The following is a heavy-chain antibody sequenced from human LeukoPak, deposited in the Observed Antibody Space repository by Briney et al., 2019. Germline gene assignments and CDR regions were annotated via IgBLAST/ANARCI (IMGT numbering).Heavy chain of an antibody. V-gene: IGHV3-48*03. Sequence: PGGSLRLSCAASGFTFSSYEMNWVRQAPGKGLEWVSYISSSGSTIYYADSVKGRFTISRDNSENTLYLQTNSLRVEDTAAYFCAKDLVRATPSLGYCKGTFCSGLGLDSWGQGTLVTVSS. CDR1: GFTFSSYE. J-gene: IGHJ4*02. CDR3: AKDLVRATPSLGYCKGTFCSGLGLDS. D-gene: IGHD2-15*01. CDR2: ISSSGSTI.